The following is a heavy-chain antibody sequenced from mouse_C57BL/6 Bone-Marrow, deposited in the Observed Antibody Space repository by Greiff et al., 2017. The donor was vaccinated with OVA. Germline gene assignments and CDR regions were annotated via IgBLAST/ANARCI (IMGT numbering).Heavy chain of an antibody. CDR3: TRRWYGSSYWYFDV. CDR1: GYTFTSYW. Sequence: EVKLVESGTVLARPGASVKMSCKTSGYTFTSYWMHWVKQRPGQGLEWIGAIYPGNSDTSYNQKFKGKAKLTAVTSASTAYMELSSLTNEDSAVYYCTRRWYGSSYWYFDVWGTGTTVTVSS. CDR2: IYPGNSDT. V-gene: IGHV1-5*01. D-gene: IGHD1-1*01. J-gene: IGHJ1*03.